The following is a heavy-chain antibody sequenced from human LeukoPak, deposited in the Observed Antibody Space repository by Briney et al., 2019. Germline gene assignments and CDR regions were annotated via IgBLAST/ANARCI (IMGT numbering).Heavy chain of an antibody. J-gene: IGHJ4*02. CDR3: SRADSYTLDILTGLFFDY. CDR2: IKSKVYGGTT. CDR1: GFTFGDYA. Sequence: GGSLRLSCTASGFTFGDYAVSWVRQAPGKGLGWVGFIKSKVYGGTTEYAASVMGRFTISRDDSKSIAYLQMNSLKTEDTAVYYCSRADSYTLDILTGLFFDYWGQGTLVTVSS. V-gene: IGHV3-49*04. D-gene: IGHD3-9*01.